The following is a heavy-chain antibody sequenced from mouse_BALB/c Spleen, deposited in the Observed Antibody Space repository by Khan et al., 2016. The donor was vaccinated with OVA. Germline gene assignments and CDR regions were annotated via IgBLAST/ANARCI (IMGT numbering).Heavy chain of an antibody. Sequence: VQLQQSGAELVKAGASVKMSCKASGYTFTSYWMHWVKQRLGQGLEWFAETNPTNGRTYYNEKFKSKATLTVDKSSSTAYMLLHGPTFEDSAVYYCARIKKLIATYFDYWGQGTTLTVSS. CDR3: ARIKKLIATYFDY. D-gene: IGHD1-1*01. CDR2: TNPTNGRT. CDR1: GYTFTSYW. V-gene: IGHV1S81*02. J-gene: IGHJ2*01.